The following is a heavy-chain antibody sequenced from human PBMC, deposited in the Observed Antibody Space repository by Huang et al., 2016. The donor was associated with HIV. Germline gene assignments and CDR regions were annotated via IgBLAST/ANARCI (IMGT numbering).Heavy chain of an antibody. J-gene: IGHJ4*02. D-gene: IGHD3-22*01. CDR2: IYPGDSDT. CDR1: GFSFTNYW. Sequence: EVQLAQSGPEVKKPGEYLKISCKGSGFSFTNYWIGWVRQMPGKGLEWMGTIYPGDSDTKYSPAFQGQVTISADKSISTAYLQWSSLKASDTAMYYCVRSTSGYYYRTDYWGQGTLVTVSS. CDR3: VRSTSGYYYRTDY. V-gene: IGHV5-51*01.